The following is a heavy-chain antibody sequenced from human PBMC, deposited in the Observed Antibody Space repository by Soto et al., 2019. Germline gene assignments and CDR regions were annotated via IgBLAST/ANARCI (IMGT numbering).Heavy chain of an antibody. Sequence: GGSLRLSCSASGFTFSSYAMHWVRQAPGKGLEYVSAISSNGGSTYYADSVKGRFTMSRDNSNNTLYLQMSSLRAEDTAVYYCVTKYLGVYFDYWGQGTLVTVSS. J-gene: IGHJ4*02. CDR3: VTKYLGVYFDY. V-gene: IGHV3-64D*08. CDR2: ISSNGGST. D-gene: IGHD1-26*01. CDR1: GFTFSSYA.